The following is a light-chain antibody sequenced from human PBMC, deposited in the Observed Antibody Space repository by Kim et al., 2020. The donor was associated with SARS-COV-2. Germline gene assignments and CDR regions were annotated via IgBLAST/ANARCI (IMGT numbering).Light chain of an antibody. CDR1: SLRNYY. Sequence: ALGRTVRITCQGDSLRNYYASWYPQKPRQAPVVVIYGRNDRPSGIPDRFSGSNSGNTASLTITGAQAEDEANYYCNSRDSSGNHLVFGGGTQLTVL. J-gene: IGLJ3*02. V-gene: IGLV3-19*01. CDR3: NSRDSSGNHLV. CDR2: GRN.